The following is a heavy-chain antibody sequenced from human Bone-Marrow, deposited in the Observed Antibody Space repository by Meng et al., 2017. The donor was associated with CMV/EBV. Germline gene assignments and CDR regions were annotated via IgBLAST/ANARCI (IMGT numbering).Heavy chain of an antibody. Sequence: ASVKVSCKASGYTFTGYYMHWVRQAPGQGLEWMGWINPNSGGTNYAQKFQGRVTMTTDTSTSTAYMELRSLRSDDTAVYYCARGGAGGYDFWSGYLFYYGMDVWGQGTTVTVSS. CDR1: GYTFTGYY. CDR3: ARGGAGGYDFWSGYLFYYGMDV. J-gene: IGHJ6*02. CDR2: INPNSGGT. D-gene: IGHD3-3*01. V-gene: IGHV1-2*02.